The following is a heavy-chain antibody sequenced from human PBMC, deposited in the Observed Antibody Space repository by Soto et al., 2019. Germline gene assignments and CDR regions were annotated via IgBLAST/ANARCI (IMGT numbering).Heavy chain of an antibody. Sequence: AASVKVSCKASGYRSSYYGIGWVRQAPGQGLQWMGWISTYNGNRHFAEGLRGRITMTTNTTTSTAYMELRSLSSDDTAVYYCAKGGQECSNSGCCYSYDGMDVWGQGTTVTVSS. CDR2: ISTYNGNR. D-gene: IGHD1-26*01. CDR1: GYRSSYYG. J-gene: IGHJ6*02. CDR3: AKGGQECSNSGCCYSYDGMDV. V-gene: IGHV1-18*01.